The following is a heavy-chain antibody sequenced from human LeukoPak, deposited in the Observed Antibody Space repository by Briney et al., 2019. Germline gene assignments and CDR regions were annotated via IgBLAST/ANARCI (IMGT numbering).Heavy chain of an antibody. Sequence: PGGSLRLSCVASGFTFSRYWMHWVRQAPGKGLVWVSRINSDGRSTNYADSVRGRFTISRDNSKSTLSLQMNSLRAEDTAIYYCATYRQVLLPFESWGQGTLVTVSS. J-gene: IGHJ4*02. D-gene: IGHD2-8*02. V-gene: IGHV3-74*01. CDR2: INSDGRST. CDR1: GFTFSRYW. CDR3: ATYRQVLLPFES.